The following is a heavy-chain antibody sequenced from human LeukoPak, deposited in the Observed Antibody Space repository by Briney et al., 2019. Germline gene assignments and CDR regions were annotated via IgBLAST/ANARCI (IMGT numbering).Heavy chain of an antibody. J-gene: IGHJ6*03. Sequence: SETLSLTCTVSGGSISSYYWSWIRQPPGKGLEWIGYIYYSGSTNYNPSLKSRVTISVDTSKNQFSLKLSSVTAADTAVYYCARGRGNAYRHYYYMDVWGKGTTVTVSS. V-gene: IGHV4-59*01. CDR2: IYYSGST. CDR3: ARGRGNAYRHYYYMDV. CDR1: GGSISSYY. D-gene: IGHD1-1*01.